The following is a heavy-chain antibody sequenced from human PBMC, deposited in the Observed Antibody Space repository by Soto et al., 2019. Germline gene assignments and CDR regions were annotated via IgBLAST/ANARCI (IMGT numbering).Heavy chain of an antibody. D-gene: IGHD6-19*01. CDR1: GFTFSSYA. Sequence: DVQLLESGGALVQPGGSLRLSCAASGFTFSSYAMAWVRQAPGKGLEWVSKIGGRVGSTDYADAVKGRFTISRDNSKNTLHLQMSSLRGEVMAVYYCAREDSGWYGEFFQYWGQGTLVTVSS. CDR2: IGGRVGST. J-gene: IGHJ1*01. CDR3: AREDSGWYGEFFQY. V-gene: IGHV3-23*01.